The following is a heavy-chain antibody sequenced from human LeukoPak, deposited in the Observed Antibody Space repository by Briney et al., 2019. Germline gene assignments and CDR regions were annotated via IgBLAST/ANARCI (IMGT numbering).Heavy chain of an antibody. V-gene: IGHV1-46*01. CDR2: INPSGGST. J-gene: IGHJ4*02. CDR1: GYTFTSYY. CDR3: ARAGGAVAGYFDY. Sequence: ASVKVSCKASGYTFTSYYMHWVRQAPGQGLEWMGIINPSGGSTSYAQKFQGRVTMTRDMSTSTDYMELRSLRSDDTAVYYCARAGGAVAGYFDYWGQGTPVIVSS. D-gene: IGHD6-19*01.